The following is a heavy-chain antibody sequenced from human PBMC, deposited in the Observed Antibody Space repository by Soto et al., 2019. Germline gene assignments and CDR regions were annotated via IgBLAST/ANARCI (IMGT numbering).Heavy chain of an antibody. CDR3: ARHTKSIAVAGSFDY. D-gene: IGHD6-19*01. CDR2: IYYSGST. CDR1: GGSISSSSYY. V-gene: IGHV4-39*01. J-gene: IGHJ4*02. Sequence: SETLSLTCTVSGGSISSSSYYWGWIRQPPGKGLVWIGSIYYSGSTYYNPSLKSRVTISVDTSKNQFSLKLSSVTAADTAVYYCARHTKSIAVAGSFDYWGQGTLVTVSS.